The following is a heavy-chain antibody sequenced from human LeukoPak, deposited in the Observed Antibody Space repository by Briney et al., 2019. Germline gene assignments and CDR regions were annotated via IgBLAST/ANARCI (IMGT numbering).Heavy chain of an antibody. CDR3: VRQPDSARYGFDF. CDR1: GFTFSNYD. Sequence: GGSLRLSCSASGFTFSNYDIHWVRQATGKGLGWVSAIGSSGDTYYIDSVKGRFTISRESAKNSLYLQMNSLRAEDTAVYYCVRQPDSARYGFDFWGQGTLVTVSS. V-gene: IGHV3-13*01. CDR2: IGSSGDT. J-gene: IGHJ4*02. D-gene: IGHD1-26*01.